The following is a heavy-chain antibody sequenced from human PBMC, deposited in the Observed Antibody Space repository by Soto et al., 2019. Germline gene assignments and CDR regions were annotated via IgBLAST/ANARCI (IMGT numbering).Heavy chain of an antibody. CDR2: INPNSGGT. Sequence: ASVKVSCKASGYTFTGYYMHWVRQAPGQGLEWMGWINPNSGGTNYAQKFQGWVTMTRDTSISTAYMELSRLRSDDTAVYYCAVGYSSSWYYFDYWGQGTLVTVSS. V-gene: IGHV1-2*04. J-gene: IGHJ4*02. CDR3: AVGYSSSWYYFDY. CDR1: GYTFTGYY. D-gene: IGHD6-13*01.